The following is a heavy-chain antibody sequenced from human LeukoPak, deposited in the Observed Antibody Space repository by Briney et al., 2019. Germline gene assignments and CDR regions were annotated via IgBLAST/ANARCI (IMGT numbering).Heavy chain of an antibody. V-gene: IGHV1-2*02. CDR3: ARDGHRRYYYGRSGRDDVFDI. D-gene: IGHD3-22*01. CDR1: GYTFTGYY. CDR2: INPNSGGT. J-gene: IGHJ3*02. Sequence: ASVKVSCKASGYTFTGYYMHWVRQAPGHGLEGMEWINPNSGGTKYTQKFQARVTRTRDTSISTAYMELSRLRSDDTAVYYCARDGHRRYYYGRSGRDDVFDIWGQGTMVTVSS.